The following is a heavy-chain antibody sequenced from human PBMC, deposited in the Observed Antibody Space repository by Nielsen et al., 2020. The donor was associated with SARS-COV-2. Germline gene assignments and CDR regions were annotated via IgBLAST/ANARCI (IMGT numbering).Heavy chain of an antibody. J-gene: IGHJ4*02. CDR3: ARMGPDYYDSRGRPDY. Sequence: GGSLRLSCAASGFTFSDYYMSWIRQAPGKGLEWVSYISSSGSTIYYADSVKGRFTISRDNAKNSLYLQMNSLRAEDTAVYYCARMGPDYYDSRGRPDYWGQGTLVTVSS. V-gene: IGHV3-11*04. CDR2: ISSSGSTI. CDR1: GFTFSDYY. D-gene: IGHD3-22*01.